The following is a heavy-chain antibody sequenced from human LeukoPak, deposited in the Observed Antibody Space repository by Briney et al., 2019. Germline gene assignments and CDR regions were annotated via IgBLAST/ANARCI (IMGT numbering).Heavy chain of an antibody. CDR2: INHSGST. J-gene: IGHJ5*02. D-gene: IGHD3-3*01. CDR1: GGSISSYY. V-gene: IGHV4-34*01. CDR3: ARDLYYDFWSGYGNWFDP. Sequence: PSETLSLTCTVSGGSISSYYWSWIRQPPGKGLEWIGEINHSGSTNYNPSLKSRVTISVDTSKNQFSLKLSSVTAADTAVYYCARDLYYDFWSGYGNWFDPWGQGTLVTVSS.